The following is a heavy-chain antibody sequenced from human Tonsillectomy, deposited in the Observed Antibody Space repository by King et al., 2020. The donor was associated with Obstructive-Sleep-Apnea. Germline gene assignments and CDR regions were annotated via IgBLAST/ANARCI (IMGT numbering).Heavy chain of an antibody. Sequence: DVQLVESGGGLVQPGGSLRLSCSASGFTFSIYAMHWVRQAPGKGLEYVSAISSNGGSTYYADSVKGRFTIYRDNSKNTLYLQMSSLRAEDTAVYYCVKTRAKYSSSPQGDYWGQGTLVTVSS. V-gene: IGHV3-64D*06. CDR1: GFTFSIYA. D-gene: IGHD6-6*01. CDR3: VKTRAKYSSSPQGDY. J-gene: IGHJ4*02. CDR2: ISSNGGST.